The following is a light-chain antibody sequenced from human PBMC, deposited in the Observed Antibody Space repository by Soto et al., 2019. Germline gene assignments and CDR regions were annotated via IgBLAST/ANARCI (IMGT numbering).Light chain of an antibody. Sequence: DIQMTRSPSTLSGSGGDRVTITCWASQTISSWLAWYQQKPGKAPKLLIYKASTLKSGVPSRFSGSGSGTEFTLTISSLQPDDFATYYCQHYNSYSEAFGQGTKVELK. J-gene: IGKJ1*01. CDR1: QTISSW. CDR2: KAS. V-gene: IGKV1-5*03. CDR3: QHYNSYSEA.